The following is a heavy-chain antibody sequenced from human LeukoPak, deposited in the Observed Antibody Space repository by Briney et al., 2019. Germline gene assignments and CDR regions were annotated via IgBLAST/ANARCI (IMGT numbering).Heavy chain of an antibody. Sequence: PSQTLSLTCTVSGGSISSGSYYWSWIRQPAGKGLEWIGRIYTSGSTNYNPSLKSRVTMSVDTSKNQFSLKLSSVTAADTAVYYCARCFSVGPFFDYWGQGTLVTVSS. D-gene: IGHD1-26*01. V-gene: IGHV4-61*02. CDR2: IYTSGST. J-gene: IGHJ4*02. CDR3: ARCFSVGPFFDY. CDR1: GGSISSGSYY.